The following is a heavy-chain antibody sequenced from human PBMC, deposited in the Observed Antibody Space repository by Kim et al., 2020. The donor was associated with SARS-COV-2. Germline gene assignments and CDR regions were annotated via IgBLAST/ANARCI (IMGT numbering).Heavy chain of an antibody. Sequence: GGSLRLSCVASGFTFSSHAMTWVRQAPGKGLEWVSLINPSGVTTYYADSMKGRFIISRDNFKNTLFLQMNSLRLVDTAVYYCAKRKFGVDTTNHYDYGM. CDR3: AKRKFGVDTTNHYDYGM. V-gene: IGHV3-23*01. J-gene: IGHJ6*01. CDR2: INPSGVTT. CDR1: GFTFSSHA. D-gene: IGHD3-3*01.